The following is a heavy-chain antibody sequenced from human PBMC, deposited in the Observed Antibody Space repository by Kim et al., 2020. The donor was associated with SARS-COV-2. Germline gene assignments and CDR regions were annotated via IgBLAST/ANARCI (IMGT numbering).Heavy chain of an antibody. CDR3: AKDAGLGFDY. J-gene: IGHJ4*02. D-gene: IGHD7-27*01. Sequence: SIGYADSVNGRFTISRDNAKNSLYLQMNSLRAEDTALYYCAKDAGLGFDYWGQGTLVTVSS. V-gene: IGHV3-9*01. CDR2: SI.